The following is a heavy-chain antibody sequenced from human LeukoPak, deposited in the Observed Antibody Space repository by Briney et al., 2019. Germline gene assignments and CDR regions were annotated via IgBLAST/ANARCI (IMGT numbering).Heavy chain of an antibody. CDR2: ISSSSSYT. V-gene: IGHV3-21*01. J-gene: IGHJ4*02. CDR1: GFTFSSYS. D-gene: IGHD2-8*01. Sequence: GGSLRLSCAASGFTFSSYSMNWVRQAPGKGLEWVSSISSSSSYTYYADSVKGRFTISRDNAKNPLYLQMNSLRAEDTAVYYCARSARGLYGDYWGQGTLVTVSS. CDR3: ARSARGLYGDY.